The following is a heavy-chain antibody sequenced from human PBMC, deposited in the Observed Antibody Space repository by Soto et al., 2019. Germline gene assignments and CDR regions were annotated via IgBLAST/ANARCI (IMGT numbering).Heavy chain of an antibody. V-gene: IGHV1-69*13. CDR1: GGTFSSYA. D-gene: IGHD6-19*01. Sequence: SVKVSCKASGGTFSSYAISWVRQAPGQGLEWMGGIIPIFGTANYAQKFQGRVTITADESTSTAYMELSSLRSEDTAVYYCARELIAVAAVGYYYGMDVWGQGTTVTVS. J-gene: IGHJ6*02. CDR3: ARELIAVAAVGYYYGMDV. CDR2: IIPIFGTA.